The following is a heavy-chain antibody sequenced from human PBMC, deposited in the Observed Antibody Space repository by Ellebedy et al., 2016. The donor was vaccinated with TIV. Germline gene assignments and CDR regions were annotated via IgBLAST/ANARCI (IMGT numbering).Heavy chain of an antibody. CDR1: GFTFSSYG. V-gene: IGHV3-30*02. D-gene: IGHD5-24*01. J-gene: IGHJ3*02. Sequence: GGPLRLSCAASGFTFSSYGMHWVRQAPDKGLEWVAFIRYDGSNKYYADSVKGRFTISRDNSKNTLYLQMNSLRTEDTAVYYCAKAPDRMATVTAFDIWGQGTMVTVSS. CDR2: IRYDGSNK. CDR3: AKAPDRMATVTAFDI.